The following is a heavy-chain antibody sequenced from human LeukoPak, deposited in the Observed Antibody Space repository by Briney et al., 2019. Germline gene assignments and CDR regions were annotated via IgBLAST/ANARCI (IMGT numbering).Heavy chain of an antibody. J-gene: IGHJ4*02. CDR3: ARDLVPTGGRPGSSDY. Sequence: ASVKVSCKASGCTFTNYGISWVRQAPGQGLEWMGWISAYNGNTNYAENLQGTVTMTTDKSTSTAYMELRSLRSDDTAVYYCARDLVPTGGRPGSSDYWGQGTLVTVSS. V-gene: IGHV1-18*01. CDR1: GCTFTNYG. CDR2: ISAYNGNT. D-gene: IGHD2-15*01.